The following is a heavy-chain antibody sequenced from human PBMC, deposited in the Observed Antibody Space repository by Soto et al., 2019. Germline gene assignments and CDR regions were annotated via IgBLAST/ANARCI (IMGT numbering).Heavy chain of an antibody. J-gene: IGHJ5*02. Sequence: SQNLSLTCAISGDSVSINSAAWNWIRQSPSRGLEWLGRTYYRSKWYNDYAVSVKSRITINPDTSKNQFSLQLNSVTPEDTAVYYCASTSIAAAGPVEYNWFDPWGQGTLVTVSS. D-gene: IGHD6-13*01. V-gene: IGHV6-1*01. CDR1: GDSVSINSAA. CDR2: TYYRSKWYN. CDR3: ASTSIAAAGPVEYNWFDP.